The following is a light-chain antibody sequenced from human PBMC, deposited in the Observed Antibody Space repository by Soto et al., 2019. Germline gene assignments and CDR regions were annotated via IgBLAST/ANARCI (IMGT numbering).Light chain of an antibody. CDR1: QSVLYSSNNKNF. J-gene: IGKJ1*01. CDR3: QQYYSTPWT. Sequence: DIVMTQSPDSLAVSLGGRATINCKSSQSVLYSSNNKNFLAWYQQKAGQPPKLLIYWASTRESGVPDRFSGSGSGTDFTLTISSLQAEDVAIYFCQQYYSTPWTFGQGTKVEIE. V-gene: IGKV4-1*01. CDR2: WAS.